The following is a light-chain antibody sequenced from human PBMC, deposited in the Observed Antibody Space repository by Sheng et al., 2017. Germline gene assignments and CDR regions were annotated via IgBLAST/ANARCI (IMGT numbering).Light chain of an antibody. CDR1: KLGDKY. J-gene: IGLJ3*02. Sequence: SNELTQPPSVSVSPGQTASITCSGDKLGDKYACWYQQKPGQAPVLVVYDDSDRPSGIPERFSGSNSGNTATLTISRVEAGDEADYYCQVWGSSWVFGGGTKLTVL. CDR3: QVWGSSWV. V-gene: IGLV3-1*01. CDR2: DDS.